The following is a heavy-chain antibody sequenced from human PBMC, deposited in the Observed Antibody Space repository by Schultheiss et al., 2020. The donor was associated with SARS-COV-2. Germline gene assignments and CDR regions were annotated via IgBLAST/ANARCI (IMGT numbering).Heavy chain of an antibody. Sequence: GGSLRLSCAASGFTVSSNYMSWVRQAPGKGLEWVSVIYSGGSTYYADSVKGRFTISRDNSKNTLYLQMNSLRAEDTAVYYCARESGSRVFDYWGQGTLVTVSS. CDR1: GFTVSSNY. CDR3: ARESGSRVFDY. D-gene: IGHD6-13*01. V-gene: IGHV3-66*01. CDR2: IYSGGST. J-gene: IGHJ4*02.